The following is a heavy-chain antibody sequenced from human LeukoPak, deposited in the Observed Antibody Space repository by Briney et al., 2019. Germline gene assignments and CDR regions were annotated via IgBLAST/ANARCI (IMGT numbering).Heavy chain of an antibody. Sequence: SETLSLTCTVPGGSISSGSYYWSCIRQPAGKGLECIGRIYTSGSTNYNPSLKSRVTISVDTSKNQFSLNLNSVTAADTAVYYCAREGDPTGSYYNYWGQGILVTVSS. CDR3: AREGDPTGSYYNY. CDR1: GGSISSGSYY. J-gene: IGHJ4*02. V-gene: IGHV4-61*02. CDR2: IYTSGST. D-gene: IGHD3-10*01.